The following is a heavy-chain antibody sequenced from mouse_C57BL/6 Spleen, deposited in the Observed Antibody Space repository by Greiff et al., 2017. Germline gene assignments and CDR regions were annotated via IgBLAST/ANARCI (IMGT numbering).Heavy chain of an antibody. CDR2: IYPGDGDT. J-gene: IGHJ2*01. V-gene: IGHV1-82*01. CDR3: ARSGPGYFDS. D-gene: IGHD3-2*02. Sequence: VQLQQSGPELVKPGASVKISCKASGYAFSSSWLNWVKQRPGKGLEWIGRIYPGDGDTNYNGKFKGKATLTADKSSSTAYMQLSSLTSEDSAVYFCARSGPGYFDSWGQGTTLTVSS. CDR1: GYAFSSSW.